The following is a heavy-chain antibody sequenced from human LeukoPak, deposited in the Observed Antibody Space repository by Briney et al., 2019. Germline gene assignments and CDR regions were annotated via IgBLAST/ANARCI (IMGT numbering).Heavy chain of an antibody. V-gene: IGHV3-21*04. D-gene: IGHD5-18*01. CDR3: AKDFFGYSYGCLDY. J-gene: IGHJ4*02. CDR2: ISSSSSYI. Sequence: PGGSLRLSCAASGFTFSSYSMNWVRQAPGKGLEWVSSISSSSSYIYYADSVKGRFTISRDNSKNTLYLQMNSLRAEDTAVYYCAKDFFGYSYGCLDYWGQGTLVTVSS. CDR1: GFTFSSYS.